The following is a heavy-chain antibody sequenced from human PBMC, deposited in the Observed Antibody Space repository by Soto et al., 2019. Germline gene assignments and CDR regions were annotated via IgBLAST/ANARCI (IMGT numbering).Heavy chain of an antibody. D-gene: IGHD2-15*01. CDR3: ARARSVVKVGPQYFQH. CDR2: ISSSSSYI. V-gene: IGHV3-21*01. J-gene: IGHJ1*01. Sequence: GGSLRLSCAASGFTFSSYSMNWVRQAPGKGLEWVSSISSSSSYIYYADSVKGRFTISRDNAKNSLYLQMNSLRAEDTAVYYCARARSVVKVGPQYFQHWGQGTLVTVSS. CDR1: GFTFSSYS.